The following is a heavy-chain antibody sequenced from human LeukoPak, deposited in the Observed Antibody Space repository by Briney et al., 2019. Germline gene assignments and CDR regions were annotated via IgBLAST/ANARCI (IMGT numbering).Heavy chain of an antibody. V-gene: IGHV3-30*18. Sequence: GRSLRLSCAASGFTFSSYGMHWVRQAPGKGLEWVAVISYDGSNKYYADSVKGRFTISRDNSKNTLYLQMNCLRAEDTAVYYCAKESGYCSSTSCYAHLFDYWGQGTLVTVSS. J-gene: IGHJ4*02. CDR2: ISYDGSNK. CDR1: GFTFSSYG. CDR3: AKESGYCSSTSCYAHLFDY. D-gene: IGHD2-2*01.